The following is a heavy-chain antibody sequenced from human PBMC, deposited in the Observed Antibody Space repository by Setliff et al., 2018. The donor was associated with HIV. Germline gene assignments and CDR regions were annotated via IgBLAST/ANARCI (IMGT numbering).Heavy chain of an antibody. CDR2: IYHSGST. Sequence: SETLSLTCAVSGYSISSGYYWGWNRQPPGKGLEWIGSIYHSGSTYYNPSLKSRITISIDTSKSQFSLKLTSVAAADTAVYYCARDSGGYNYGFAVGSFDYWGQGALVTVSS. J-gene: IGHJ4*02. CDR1: GYSISSGYY. D-gene: IGHD5-18*01. CDR3: ARDSGGYNYGFAVGSFDY. V-gene: IGHV4-38-2*02.